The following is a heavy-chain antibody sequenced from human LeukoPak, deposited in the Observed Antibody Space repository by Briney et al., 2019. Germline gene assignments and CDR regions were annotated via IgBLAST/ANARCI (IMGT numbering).Heavy chain of an antibody. V-gene: IGHV1-18*01. D-gene: IGHD2-2*01. J-gene: IGHJ4*02. CDR2: ISGYNGNT. Sequence: ASVKVSCKAFGYTFTSYDISWVRQAPGQGLEWMGYISGYNGNTIYAQKVQDRVTMTTDTSTSTAYMELRSLRSDDTAVYYCARWGGTYQTYFDYWGQGTLVTVSS. CDR3: ARWGGTYQTYFDY. CDR1: GYTFTSYD.